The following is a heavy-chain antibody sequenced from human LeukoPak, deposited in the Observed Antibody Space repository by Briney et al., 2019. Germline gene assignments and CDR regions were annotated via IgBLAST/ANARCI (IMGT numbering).Heavy chain of an antibody. Sequence: SETLSLTCIVSGGSISSGSYYWSWIRQPAGKGLEWIGRIYTSGSTNYNPSLKSRVTISVDTSKNQFSLKLSSVTAADTAVYYCARDPYYYSTGYWDYWGQGRLVTVSS. CDR1: GGSISSGSYY. D-gene: IGHD3-22*01. CDR3: ARDPYYYSTGYWDY. J-gene: IGHJ4*02. CDR2: IYTSGST. V-gene: IGHV4-61*02.